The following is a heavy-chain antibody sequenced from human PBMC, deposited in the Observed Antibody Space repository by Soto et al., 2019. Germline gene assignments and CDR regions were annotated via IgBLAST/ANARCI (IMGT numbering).Heavy chain of an antibody. CDR1: GFTFSSYA. Sequence: QVQLVESGGGVVQPGRSLRLSCAASGFTFSSYAMHWVRQAPGKGQEWVAVISYDGSNKYYADSVKGRFTIYRDNSTNTLYLQMNSLRAEDTAVYYCARGGGWFGELSPFDYWGQGTLVTVSS. CDR3: ARGGGWFGELSPFDY. CDR2: ISYDGSNK. V-gene: IGHV3-30-3*01. D-gene: IGHD3-10*01. J-gene: IGHJ4*02.